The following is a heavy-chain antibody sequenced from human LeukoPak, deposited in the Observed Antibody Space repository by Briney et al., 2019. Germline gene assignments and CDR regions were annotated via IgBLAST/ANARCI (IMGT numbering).Heavy chain of an antibody. Sequence: PSETLSLTCTVSGGSISSSSYYWGWIRQPPGKGLEWIGSIYYSGSTYYNPSLKSRVTISVDTSKNQFSLKLSSVTAADTAVYYCARQYSSGWLHYYYYYYYMDVWGKGTTVTISS. CDR2: IYYSGST. CDR1: GGSISSSSYY. D-gene: IGHD6-19*01. CDR3: ARQYSSGWLHYYYYYYYMDV. V-gene: IGHV4-39*01. J-gene: IGHJ6*03.